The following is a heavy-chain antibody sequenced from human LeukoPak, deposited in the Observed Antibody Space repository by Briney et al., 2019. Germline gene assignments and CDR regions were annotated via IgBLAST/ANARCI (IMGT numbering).Heavy chain of an antibody. CDR1: GYTFTSYG. J-gene: IGHJ4*02. CDR3: ARGGGWAYCGGDCYDYYFDY. Sequence: ASVTVSCTASGYTFTSYGISWVRQAPGQGLEWMGWISAYNGNTNYAQKLQGRVTMITDTSTSTAYMELRSLRSDDTAVYYCARGGGWAYCGGDCYDYYFDYWGQGTLVTVSS. D-gene: IGHD2-21*02. V-gene: IGHV1-18*01. CDR2: ISAYNGNT.